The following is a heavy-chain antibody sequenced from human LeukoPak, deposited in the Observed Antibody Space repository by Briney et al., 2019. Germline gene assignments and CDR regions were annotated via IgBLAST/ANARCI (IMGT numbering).Heavy chain of an antibody. Sequence: GGSLRHSCAASGVTFISYGMHWGREAPGKGLGWVAVISYEGSNKYYADSVKGRFTISRNNSTTTRNLQMNSLRAEDTAEYYFAKSDYRQWYWGQGTLVSVSS. CDR2: ISYEGSNK. CDR3: AKSDYRQWY. J-gene: IGHJ4*02. D-gene: IGHD3-10*01. V-gene: IGHV3-30*18. CDR1: GVTFISYG.